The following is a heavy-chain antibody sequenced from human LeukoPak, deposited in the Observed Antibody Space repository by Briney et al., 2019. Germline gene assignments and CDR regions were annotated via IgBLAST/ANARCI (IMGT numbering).Heavy chain of an antibody. CDR2: MNPNSGNT. CDR1: GYTFTSYD. V-gene: IGHV1-8*01. Sequence: ASVKVSCKASGYTFTSYDINWVRQAPGQGLEWMGWMNPNSGNTGYAQKFQGRVTMTRNTSISTAYMELSSLRSEDTAVYYCARDYGDYVDYYYGMDVWGQGTTVTVSS. J-gene: IGHJ6*02. D-gene: IGHD4-17*01. CDR3: ARDYGDYVDYYYGMDV.